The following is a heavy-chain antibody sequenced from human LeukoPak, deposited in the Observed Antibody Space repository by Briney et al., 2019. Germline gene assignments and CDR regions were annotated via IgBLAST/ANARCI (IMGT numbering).Heavy chain of an antibody. V-gene: IGHV3-53*01. CDR1: GVTVSTIY. Sequence: GGSLRLSCAASGVTVSTIYMGWVRQAPGKGLDWVSVIYPDGKAYYAEPVKGRFTISRDSSENTLFLQMNSLRAEDTAVYYCATLKGWYGEGCFDYWGQGTLVTVSS. CDR2: IYPDGKA. J-gene: IGHJ4*02. D-gene: IGHD3-10*01. CDR3: ATLKGWYGEGCFDY.